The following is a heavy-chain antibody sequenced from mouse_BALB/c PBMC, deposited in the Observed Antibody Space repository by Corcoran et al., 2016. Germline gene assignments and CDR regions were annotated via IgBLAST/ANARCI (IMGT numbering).Heavy chain of an antibody. V-gene: IGHV1-9*01. D-gene: IGHD1-1*01. J-gene: IGHJ1*01. CDR1: GYTFSSYW. Sequence: QVQLQQSGAELMKPGASVKISCKATGYTFSSYWTEWVKQRPGHGLEWIGEILPGSGSTNYNEKFKGKATFTADTSSNTAYMQLSSLTSEDSAVYYCARNYGSSYDWYFDVWGAGTTVTVSS. CDR3: ARNYGSSYDWYFDV. CDR2: ILPGSGST.